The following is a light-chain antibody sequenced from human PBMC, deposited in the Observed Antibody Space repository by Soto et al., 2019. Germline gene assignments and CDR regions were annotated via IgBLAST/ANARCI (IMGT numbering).Light chain of an antibody. CDR2: DVS. J-gene: IGLJ1*01. CDR1: SSDVGGYKY. Sequence: QSVLTQPASVSGSPGQSITISCTGTSSDVGGYKYVSWYQQHPGKAPKLMIYDVSNRPSGVSNRFSGSKSGNTASLTISGLQAEDEADYYCSSYTSSSTVYVFGTGTKVTVL. V-gene: IGLV2-14*01. CDR3: SSYTSSSTVYV.